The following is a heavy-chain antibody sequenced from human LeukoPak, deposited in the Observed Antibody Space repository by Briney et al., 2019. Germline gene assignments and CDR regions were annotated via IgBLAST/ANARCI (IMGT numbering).Heavy chain of an antibody. Sequence: GGSLRLYCAASGFTFSIYAMNWVRQAPGKGLEWVSDISGSGGSTYYADSVKGRFTISRDNSKNTLYLQMNSLRAEDTAVYYCARNQITIFGVLVAGFDYWGQGTLVTVSS. CDR2: ISGSGGST. CDR1: GFTFSIYA. CDR3: ARNQITIFGVLVAGFDY. J-gene: IGHJ4*02. V-gene: IGHV3-23*01. D-gene: IGHD3-3*01.